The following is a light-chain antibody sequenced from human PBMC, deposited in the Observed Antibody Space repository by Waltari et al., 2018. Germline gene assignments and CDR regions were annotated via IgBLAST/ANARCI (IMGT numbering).Light chain of an antibody. Sequence: DIQLTQSPSPLSASVGDRVTITCRTSQSISSWLAWYQQKPGKAPKLLIYKASSLERDVPSRFSGSGSGTEFTLTISSLQPDDFATFYCQHYSSYPPTFGGGTKVEIK. CDR2: KAS. CDR1: QSISSW. V-gene: IGKV1-5*03. CDR3: QHYSSYPPT. J-gene: IGKJ4*01.